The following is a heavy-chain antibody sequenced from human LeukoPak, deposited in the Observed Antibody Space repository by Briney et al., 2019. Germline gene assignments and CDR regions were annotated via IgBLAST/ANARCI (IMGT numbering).Heavy chain of an antibody. CDR3: AKWGEYDVLTGYYVSDL. CDR2: ISGHSGST. V-gene: IGHV3-23*01. CDR1: GFTFSNYA. D-gene: IGHD3-9*01. Sequence: GGSLRLSCAASGFTFSNYAMYWVRQAPGKGLEWVSAISGHSGSTCYADSVKGRFTISRDNAKNTLYLQMNSLRADDTAVYYCAKWGEYDVLTGYYVSDLLGQRTLVNGSS. J-gene: IGHJ5*02.